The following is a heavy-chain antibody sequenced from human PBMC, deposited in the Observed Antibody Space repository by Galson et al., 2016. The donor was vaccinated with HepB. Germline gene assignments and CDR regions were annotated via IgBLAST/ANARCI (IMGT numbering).Heavy chain of an antibody. D-gene: IGHD3-10*01. CDR3: ARDRSSGSGSFGY. CDR1: GGSISSGGYY. J-gene: IGHJ4*02. V-gene: IGHV4-31*03. Sequence: TCTVSGGSISSGGYYWSWIRQHPGKGLVWIGYIYHSGSTYHNPSLKSRVTISVDTSKNQFSLKLSSVTAADTAVYFCARDRSSGSGSFGYWGQGTLVTVSS. CDR2: IYHSGST.